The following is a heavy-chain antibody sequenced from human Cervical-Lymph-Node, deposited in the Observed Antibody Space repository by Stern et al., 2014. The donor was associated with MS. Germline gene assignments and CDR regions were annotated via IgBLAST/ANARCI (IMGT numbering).Heavy chain of an antibody. CDR1: GYTLTSYD. CDR3: ARGRELLSLDY. J-gene: IGHJ4*02. V-gene: IGHV1-8*01. D-gene: IGHD1-26*01. Sequence: AQLVESGADANKPGASLKASCKASGYTLTSYDINWVRQGTGQGLEWMGWMSPYSGNAVYAQKFQGRVTMTRDTSTSTAYLELTSLRSEDTAVFYCARGRELLSLDYWGQGTLVTVSS. CDR2: MSPYSGNA.